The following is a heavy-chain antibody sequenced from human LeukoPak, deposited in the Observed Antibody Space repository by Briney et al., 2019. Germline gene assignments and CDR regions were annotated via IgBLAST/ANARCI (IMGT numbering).Heavy chain of an antibody. CDR1: GFTFSSYW. J-gene: IGHJ3*02. D-gene: IGHD1-26*01. CDR2: IKQEGSEK. Sequence: GGSLRLSCAASGFTFSSYWMSWVRQAPGKGLEWVANIKQEGSEKYYVDSVKGRFTISRDNAKNSLYLQMNSLRVEDTAVYYCAREAYSGAYPDSFDIWGQGTMVIVSS. CDR3: AREAYSGAYPDSFDI. V-gene: IGHV3-7*01.